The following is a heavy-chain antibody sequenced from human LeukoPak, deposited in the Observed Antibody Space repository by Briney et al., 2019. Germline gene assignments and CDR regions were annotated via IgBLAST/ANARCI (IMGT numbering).Heavy chain of an antibody. CDR1: GGSISSYY. V-gene: IGHV4-59*01. CDR3: ARADYSRVGWFDP. CDR2: IYYSGST. J-gene: IGHJ5*02. D-gene: IGHD4-11*01. Sequence: SETLSLTCTVSGGSISSYYWSWIRQPPGKGLEWIGYIYYSGSTNYNPSLKSRVTISVDTCKNQFSLKLSSVTAADTAVYYCARADYSRVGWFDPWGQGTLVTVSS.